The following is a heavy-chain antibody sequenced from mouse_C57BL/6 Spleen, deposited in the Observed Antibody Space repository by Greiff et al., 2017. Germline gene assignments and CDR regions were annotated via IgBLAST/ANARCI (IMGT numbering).Heavy chain of an antibody. D-gene: IGHD1-1*01. J-gene: IGHJ3*01. Sequence: VQLQQPGAELVKPGASVKLSCKASGYTFTSYWMHWVKQRPGRGLEWIGRIDPNSGGTKYNEKFKSKATLTVDKPTSTAYMQLSSLTSEDPAVYYCARSDGSSPAWFAYWGQGTLVTVSA. CDR1: GYTFTSYW. CDR3: ARSDGSSPAWFAY. CDR2: IDPNSGGT. V-gene: IGHV1-72*01.